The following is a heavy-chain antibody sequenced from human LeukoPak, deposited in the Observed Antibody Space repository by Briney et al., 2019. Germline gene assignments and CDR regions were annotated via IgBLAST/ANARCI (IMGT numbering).Heavy chain of an antibody. CDR2: VYPGDSEN. J-gene: IGHJ3*02. CDR3: ARQEGEQQLVGNAFDI. V-gene: IGHV5-51*01. Sequence: GESLKISCKASGYSFSNFWIGWVRQLPGKGLEWMGLVYPGDSENRFSPSFQGQVTISADKSISTAYLLWSSLKASDTAIYYCARQEGEQQLVGNAFDIWGQGTMVTVSS. D-gene: IGHD6-13*01. CDR1: GYSFSNFW.